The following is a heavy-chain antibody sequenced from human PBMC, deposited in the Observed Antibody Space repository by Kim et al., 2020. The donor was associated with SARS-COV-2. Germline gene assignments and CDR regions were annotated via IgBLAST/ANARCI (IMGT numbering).Heavy chain of an antibody. V-gene: IGHV3-73*01. CDR1: GFTFSDSS. CDR2: IKSKANNYAT. Sequence: GGSLRLSCAASGFTFSDSSVHWVRQASGKGLEWIGHIKSKANNYATTYAASLKGTFTISRDDSKNTAYLQMHSLKVEDAAVYYCMAVLSCQQDCPPDYWGQGTLVTVSS. J-gene: IGHJ4*02. D-gene: IGHD2-21*02. CDR3: MAVLSCQQDCPPDY.